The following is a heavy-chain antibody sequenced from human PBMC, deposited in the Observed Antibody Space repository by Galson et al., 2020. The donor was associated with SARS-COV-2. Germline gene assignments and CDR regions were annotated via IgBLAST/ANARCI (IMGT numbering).Heavy chain of an antibody. CDR1: GFTFSAYG. CDR2: ISYNGENK. D-gene: IGHD2-8*01. J-gene: IGHJ1*01. V-gene: IGHV3-30*18. CDR3: ADEVSTFFQH. Sequence: GESLKISCAASGFTFSAYGMHWVRQAPGKGLEWVAVISYNGENKYYADSVEGRFTISRDDSKNTLYLQMNSLRADDTAVYYCADEVSTFFQHWGQGTLVTGSS.